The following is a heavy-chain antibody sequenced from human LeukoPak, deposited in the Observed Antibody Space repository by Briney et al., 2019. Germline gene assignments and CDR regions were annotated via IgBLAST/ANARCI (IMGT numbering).Heavy chain of an antibody. Sequence: ASVKVSCKASGYTFTSYGISWLQKAPEQGLEWMGWISAYNGNTNYAPKLQGRVTMTTDTSTSTAYMELRSLRSDDTAVYYCARDRQCGYWGQGTLVTVSS. CDR3: ARDRQCGY. CDR1: GYTFTSYG. D-gene: IGHD2-21*01. V-gene: IGHV1-18*01. CDR2: ISAYNGNT. J-gene: IGHJ4*02.